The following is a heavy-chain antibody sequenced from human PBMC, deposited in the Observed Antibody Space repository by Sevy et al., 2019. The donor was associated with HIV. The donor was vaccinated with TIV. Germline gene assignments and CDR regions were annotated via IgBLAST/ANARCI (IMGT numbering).Heavy chain of an antibody. V-gene: IGHV3-23*01. CDR1: GFTFSSYD. CDR3: AKDLEQQLGPDY. J-gene: IGHJ4*02. Sequence: GGSLRLSCAASGFTFSSYDMSWVRRAPGNGLEWVSGISPTGGTTHYAESVKGRFIISRDNSKKTLFLQMNSLRAEDTALYYCAKDLEQQLGPDYWGQGTQVTVSS. CDR2: ISPTGGTT. D-gene: IGHD6-13*01.